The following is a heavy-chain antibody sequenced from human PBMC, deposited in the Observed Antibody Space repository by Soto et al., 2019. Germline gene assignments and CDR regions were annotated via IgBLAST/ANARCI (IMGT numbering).Heavy chain of an antibody. Sequence: ASVKVSCKASGYTFTSYGIHWVRQAPGQRLEWTGWINAGNGNTKYSEKFQGRVTITRDTSASTAYLELSSLRSEDTAVYYCARDPGNYFDYWGQGTLVTVSS. J-gene: IGHJ4*02. CDR1: GYTFTSYG. V-gene: IGHV1-3*01. CDR3: ARDPGNYFDY. CDR2: INAGNGNT.